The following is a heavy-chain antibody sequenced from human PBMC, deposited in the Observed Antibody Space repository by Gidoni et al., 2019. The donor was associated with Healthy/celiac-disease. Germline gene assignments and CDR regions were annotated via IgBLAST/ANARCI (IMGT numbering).Heavy chain of an antibody. D-gene: IGHD4-17*01. CDR2: IYYSGST. V-gene: IGHV4-39*01. CDR3: ARQDGDDARTDY. CDR1: GVFISSSSYY. J-gene: IGHJ4*02. Sequence: QLQLQESGPGLVKPSETLSLTCTVSGVFISSSSYYWGWIRQPPGKGLEWIGSIYYSGSTYYNPSLKSRVTISVDTSKNQFSLKLSSVTAADTAVYDCARQDGDDARTDYWGQGTLVTVSS.